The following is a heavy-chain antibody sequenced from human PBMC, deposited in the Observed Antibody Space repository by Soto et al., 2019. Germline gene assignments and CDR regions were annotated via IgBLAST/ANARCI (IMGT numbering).Heavy chain of an antibody. J-gene: IGHJ5*02. CDR1: GYTLTELS. D-gene: IGHD2-8*01. CDR2: FDPEDGET. V-gene: IGHV1-24*01. Sequence: ASGKGSCKVSGYTLTELSMHWVRQAPGKGLEWMGGFDPEDGETIYAQKFQGRVTMTEDTSTDTAYMELSSLRSEDTAVYYCATALLADIVLMVYATGLDPWGHGTLYTVST. CDR3: ATALLADIVLMVYATGLDP.